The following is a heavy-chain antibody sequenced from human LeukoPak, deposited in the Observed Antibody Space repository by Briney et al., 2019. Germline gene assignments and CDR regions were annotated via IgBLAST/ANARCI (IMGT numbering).Heavy chain of an antibody. CDR3: ARGYCTGGVCPDGFDI. V-gene: IGHV4-61*01. J-gene: IGHJ3*02. CDR1: GGSVSSGTYY. CDR2: MYYSGST. Sequence: SETLSLTCTVSGGSVSSGTYYWSWIRQPPGKGLEWIAYMYYSGSTNYNPSLKSRVTISIDTPKNQFSLKLSSVTAADSAGYFCARGYCTGGVCPDGFDIWGQGTMVTVSS. D-gene: IGHD2-8*02.